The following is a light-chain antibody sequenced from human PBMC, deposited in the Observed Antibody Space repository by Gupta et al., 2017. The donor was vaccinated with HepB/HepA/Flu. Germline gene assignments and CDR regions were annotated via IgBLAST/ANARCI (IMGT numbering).Light chain of an antibody. V-gene: IGKV2-28*01. J-gene: IGKJ1*01. CDR1: QSLLHSNGYNY. CDR3: MQALQTPRT. CDR2: LGS. Sequence: IVMTQSPLSLPVTPGEPASISCRSSQSLLHSNGYNYLDWYLQKPGQSPQLLIYLGSNRASGVPDRCSGRGAGKDFTLKSSRVEAEDVGVYYCMQALQTPRTFGQGTKVEIK.